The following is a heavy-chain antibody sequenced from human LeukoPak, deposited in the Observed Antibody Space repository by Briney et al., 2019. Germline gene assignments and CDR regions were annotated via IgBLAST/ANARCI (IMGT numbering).Heavy chain of an antibody. V-gene: IGHV3-33*01. Sequence: GGSLRLSCAASGFTFSNYGTHWVRQAPGKGLEWVAIIWYDGSNKYYADSVKGRFTISRDNSKNTLYVQMNSLRVEDTAVYYCARDLGGSASWIDYWGQGTLVTVSS. J-gene: IGHJ4*02. CDR2: IWYDGSNK. D-gene: IGHD2-2*01. CDR1: GFTFSNYG. CDR3: ARDLGGSASWIDY.